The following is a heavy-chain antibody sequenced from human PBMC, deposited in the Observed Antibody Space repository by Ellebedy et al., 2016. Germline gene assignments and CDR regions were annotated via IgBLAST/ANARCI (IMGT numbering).Heavy chain of an antibody. J-gene: IGHJ6*02. CDR2: IYSGGST. CDR3: ARCCSSGSCYYYYGMDV. CDR1: GFTVSSNY. Sequence: GGSLRLSCAASGFTVSSNYMSWVRQAPGKGLEWDSLIYSGGSTYYADSVKGRFTISRDNSKNTVYLQMNSLRDEDTAVYYCARCCSSGSCYYYYGMDVWGQGTTVTVSS. V-gene: IGHV3-66*01. D-gene: IGHD6-19*01.